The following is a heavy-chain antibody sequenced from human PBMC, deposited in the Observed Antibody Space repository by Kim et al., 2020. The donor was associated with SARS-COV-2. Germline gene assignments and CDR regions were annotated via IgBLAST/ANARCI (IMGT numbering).Heavy chain of an antibody. CDR1: GYTFTSYG. CDR2: ISAYNGNT. D-gene: IGHD3-9*01. V-gene: IGHV1-18*01. CDR3: ARDQGKVRYFDWSGRPLDFDY. J-gene: IGHJ4*02. Sequence: ASVKVSCKASGYTFTSYGISWVRQAPGQGLEWMGWISAYNGNTNYAQKLQGRVTMTTDTSTSTAYMELRSLRSDDTAVYYCARDQGKVRYFDWSGRPLDFDYWGQGTLVTVSS.